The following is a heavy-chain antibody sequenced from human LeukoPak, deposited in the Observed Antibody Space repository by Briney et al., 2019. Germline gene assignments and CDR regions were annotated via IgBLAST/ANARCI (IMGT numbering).Heavy chain of an antibody. V-gene: IGHV1-69*13. J-gene: IGHJ6*03. CDR1: GGTFSSYA. CDR3: ARGSPPYYYYMDV. Sequence: ASVKVPCKASGGTFSSYAINWVRQAPGQGLEWMGGIIPIFGTPNHTQKFQGRVTITADESTSTAYMELSSLRSEDTAVYYCARGSPPYYYYMDVWGKGTTVTVSS. CDR2: IIPIFGTP.